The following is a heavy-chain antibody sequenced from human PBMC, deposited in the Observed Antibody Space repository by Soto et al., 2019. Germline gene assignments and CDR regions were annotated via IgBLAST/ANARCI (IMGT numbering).Heavy chain of an antibody. CDR2: IIPILGIA. J-gene: IGHJ4*02. CDR1: GGTFSSYT. D-gene: IGHD3-22*01. V-gene: IGHV1-69*04. CDR3: ARDSRANYYDSSGYPTY. Sequence: SVKVSCKASGGTFSSYTISWVRQAPGQGLEWMGRIIPILGIANYAQKFQGRVTITADKSTSTAYMELSSLRSDDTAVYYCARDSRANYYDSSGYPTYWAQGTLVTVSS.